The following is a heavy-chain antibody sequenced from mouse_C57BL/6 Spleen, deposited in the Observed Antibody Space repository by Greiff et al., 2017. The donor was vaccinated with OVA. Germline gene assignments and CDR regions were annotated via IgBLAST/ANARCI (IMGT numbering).Heavy chain of an antibody. V-gene: IGHV1-80*01. CDR1: GYAFSSYW. D-gene: IGHD1-1*01. CDR2: IYPGDGDT. CDR3: ARNPITTVVATPYAMDY. J-gene: IGHJ4*01. Sequence: VKLQQSGAELVKPGASVKISCKASGYAFSSYWMNWVKQRPGKGLEWIGQIYPGDGDTNYNGKFKGKATLTADKSSSTAYMQLSSLTSEDSAVYFCARNPITTVVATPYAMDYWGQGTSVTVSS.